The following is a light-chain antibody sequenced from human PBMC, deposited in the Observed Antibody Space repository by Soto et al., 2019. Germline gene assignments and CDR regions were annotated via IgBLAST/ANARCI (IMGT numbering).Light chain of an antibody. V-gene: IGLV2-14*01. CDR3: TSNTSSITYV. CDR2: EVS. J-gene: IGLJ1*01. CDR1: SSAVVGYNY. Sequence: LTQPPSMSRSPGLSITISCTGTSSAVVGYNYVSWYQQHPGKAPKLMIYEVSNRPSGVSNRFSGSKSGNTASLTISGLQAGDEADYYCTSNTSSITYVVGTGTKVTVL.